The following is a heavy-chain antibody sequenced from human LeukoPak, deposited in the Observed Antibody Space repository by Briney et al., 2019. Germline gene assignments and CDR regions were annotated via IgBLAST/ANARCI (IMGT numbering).Heavy chain of an antibody. CDR3: ARDYVETKGFDY. Sequence: PGRSLRLSCAASGFTFSSYAMHWVRQAPGKGLEWVAVISYDGSNKYYADSVKGRFTISRDNSKNTLYLQMNSLRAEDTAVYYCARDYVETKGFDYWGQGTLATVSS. CDR2: ISYDGSNK. V-gene: IGHV3-30-3*01. J-gene: IGHJ4*02. CDR1: GFTFSSYA. D-gene: IGHD5-24*01.